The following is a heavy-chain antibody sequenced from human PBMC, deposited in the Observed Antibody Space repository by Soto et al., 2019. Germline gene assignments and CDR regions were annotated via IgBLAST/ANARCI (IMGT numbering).Heavy chain of an antibody. J-gene: IGHJ4*02. V-gene: IGHV3-23*01. CDR1: GFAFSNYA. D-gene: IGHD2-21*02. CDR3: ARAEVTAVFGF. Sequence: EEQLLESGGALVVPGGSLRLSCAASGFAFSNYAMTWVRQAPGKGLEWVSSIRGNGDRTYYAESVKGRFTISRDNSTSTLFLQMNSLRADDTAVYFCARAEVTAVFGFWGQGTLVTVSS. CDR2: IRGNGDRT.